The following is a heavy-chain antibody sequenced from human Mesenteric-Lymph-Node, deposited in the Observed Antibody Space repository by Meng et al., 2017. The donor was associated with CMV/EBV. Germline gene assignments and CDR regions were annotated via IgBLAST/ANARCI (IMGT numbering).Heavy chain of an antibody. V-gene: IGHV3-66*02. CDR2: IYPGGIT. Sequence: GGSLRLSCVASGFSVSSNYMNWVRQAPGKGLEWVSVIYPGGITDYADSVKGRFTISRDNSQNTVYLQLNSLRGEDTAMYYCARQPMPKGMDVWGQGTTVTV. D-gene: IGHD1-14*01. CDR3: ARQPMPKGMDV. CDR1: GFSVSSNY. J-gene: IGHJ6*02.